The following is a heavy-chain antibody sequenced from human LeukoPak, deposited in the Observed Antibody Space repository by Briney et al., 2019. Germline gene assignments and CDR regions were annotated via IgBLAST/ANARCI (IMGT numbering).Heavy chain of an antibody. CDR3: ARHGCSGGSCPFQQ. D-gene: IGHD2-15*01. CDR1: GGSISNYY. Sequence: SETLSLTCTVSGGSISNYYWSWMRQPPGKGLEWIGYIYYSGNTNYNPSLKSRVTISVDTSKNQFSLNLSSVTAADTALYYCARHGCSGGSCPFQQWGQGTLVTVSS. CDR2: IYYSGNT. J-gene: IGHJ1*01. V-gene: IGHV4-59*08.